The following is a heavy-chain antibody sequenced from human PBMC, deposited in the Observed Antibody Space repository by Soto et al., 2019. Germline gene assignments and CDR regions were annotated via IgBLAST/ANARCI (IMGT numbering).Heavy chain of an antibody. CDR2: IIPIFGTA. Sequence: GASVKVSCKASGGTFSSYAISWVRQAPGQGLEWMGGIIPIFGTANYAQKFQGRVTITADKSTSTAYMELSSLRSEDTAVYYCARDRPTLSRSENYGMDVWGQGTTVTVSS. CDR1: GGTFSSYA. V-gene: IGHV1-69*06. J-gene: IGHJ6*02. CDR3: ARDRPTLSRSENYGMDV. D-gene: IGHD6-6*01.